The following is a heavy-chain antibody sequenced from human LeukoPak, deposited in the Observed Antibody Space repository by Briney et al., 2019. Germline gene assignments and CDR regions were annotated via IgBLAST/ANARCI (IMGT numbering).Heavy chain of an antibody. CDR3: ARRVMMSGTGVPDTWLDP. V-gene: IGHV4-4*02. J-gene: IGHJ5*02. D-gene: IGHD1-26*01. CDR2: IYHSGST. Sequence: SETLSLTCAVSGGSISSSNWWSWVRQPPGKGLEWIGEIYHSGSTNYNPSLKSRVTISVDKSKNQFSLNLRSVTAADTAVYFCARRVMMSGTGVPDTWLDPWGQGILVAVS. CDR1: GGSISSSNW.